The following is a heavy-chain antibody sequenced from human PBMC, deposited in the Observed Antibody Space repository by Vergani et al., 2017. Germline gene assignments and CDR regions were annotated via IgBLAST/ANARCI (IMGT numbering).Heavy chain of an antibody. Sequence: QVQLVQSGAEVKKPGSSVKVSCKAPGGTFSSYTISWVRQAPGQGLEWMGRIIPILGIANYAQKFQGRVTITADKSTSTAYMELSSLRSEDTAVYYCEGYYDSSGYPYGAFDIWGQGTMVTVSS. CDR3: EGYYDSSGYPYGAFDI. CDR1: GGTFSSYT. J-gene: IGHJ3*02. D-gene: IGHD3-22*01. V-gene: IGHV1-69*02. CDR2: IIPILGIA.